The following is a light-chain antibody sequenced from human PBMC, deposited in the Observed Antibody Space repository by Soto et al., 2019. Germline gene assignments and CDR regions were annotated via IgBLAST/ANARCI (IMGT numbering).Light chain of an antibody. J-gene: IGLJ1*01. CDR3: SSYAGSNNV. CDR2: EVS. Sequence: QSALTQPPSASGSPGQSVTISCTGTSSDVGGYNYVSWYQQHPGKAPKLMIYEVSKRPSGVTDRFSGSKSGNTASLTVSGLRAEDEADYYCSSYAGSNNVFGTGTKLTVL. V-gene: IGLV2-8*01. CDR1: SSDVGGYNY.